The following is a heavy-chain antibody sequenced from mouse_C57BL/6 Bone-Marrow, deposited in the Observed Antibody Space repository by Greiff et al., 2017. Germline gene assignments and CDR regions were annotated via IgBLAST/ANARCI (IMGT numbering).Heavy chain of an antibody. D-gene: IGHD1-1*01. Sequence: VQLKESGGDLVKPGGSLKLSCAASGFTFSSYGMSWVRQTPDKRLEWVATISSGGSYTYYPDSVKGRFTISRDNAKNTLYLQMSSLKSEDTAMYYCARQGITTGLDYWGQGTTLTVSS. V-gene: IGHV5-6*01. CDR2: ISSGGSYT. CDR1: GFTFSSYG. CDR3: ARQGITTGLDY. J-gene: IGHJ2*01.